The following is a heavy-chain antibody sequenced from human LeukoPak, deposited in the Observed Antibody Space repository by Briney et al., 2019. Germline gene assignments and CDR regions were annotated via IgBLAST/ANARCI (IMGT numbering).Heavy chain of an antibody. Sequence: GSSVKVSRKASVGTYSSYAISWVRQAPGQGLEWMGGIIPIFGTANYAQKFQGRVTITADESTSTAYMELSSPRSEDTAVYYCARGSISMIVMGGNWFDPWGQGTLVTVSS. CDR2: IIPIFGTA. CDR1: VGTYSSYA. D-gene: IGHD3-22*01. CDR3: ARGSISMIVMGGNWFDP. J-gene: IGHJ5*02. V-gene: IGHV1-69*01.